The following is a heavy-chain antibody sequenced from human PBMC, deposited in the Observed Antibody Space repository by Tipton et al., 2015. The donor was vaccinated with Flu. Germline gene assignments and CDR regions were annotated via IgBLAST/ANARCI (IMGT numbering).Heavy chain of an antibody. D-gene: IGHD3-16*01. Sequence: TLSLTCTVSGGSISSSSHYWSWIRQPPGKGLEWIGYIYYSGSISYNPSLKSRVTISVDTSKNQFSLKLSSVTAADTAVYYCAREWGDAFDIWGQGTMATVSS. V-gene: IGHV4-61*01. CDR2: IYYSGSI. CDR3: AREWGDAFDI. CDR1: GGSISSSSHY. J-gene: IGHJ3*02.